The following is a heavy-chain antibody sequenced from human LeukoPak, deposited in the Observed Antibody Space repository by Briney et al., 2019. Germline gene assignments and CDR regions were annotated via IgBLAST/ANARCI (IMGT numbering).Heavy chain of an antibody. V-gene: IGHV3-23*01. Sequence: GGSLRLSCAASGFTFTNYAMNWVRQAPGKGLEWVSTLSPSGADTYYTDSVKGRFTISRDISKNTLYLQMNSLRAEDTAVYYCARRAYNWGAFDIWGQGTMVTVSS. CDR3: ARRAYNWGAFDI. J-gene: IGHJ3*02. CDR2: LSPSGADT. CDR1: GFTFTNYA. D-gene: IGHD5-24*01.